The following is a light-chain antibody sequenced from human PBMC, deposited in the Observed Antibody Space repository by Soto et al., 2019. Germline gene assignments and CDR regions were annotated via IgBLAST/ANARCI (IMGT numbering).Light chain of an antibody. V-gene: IGLV2-14*01. Sequence: QSVLTQPASVSGSPGQSITISCTGTSSDIGGYYYVSWYQHHPGKAPKLIIYQVTNRPSGVSHRFSGSKSGNTAPLTISGLQAEDEADYYCTSYSSSSTFYVFGTGTKVTAL. CDR1: SSDIGGYYY. J-gene: IGLJ1*01. CDR2: QVT. CDR3: TSYSSSSTFYV.